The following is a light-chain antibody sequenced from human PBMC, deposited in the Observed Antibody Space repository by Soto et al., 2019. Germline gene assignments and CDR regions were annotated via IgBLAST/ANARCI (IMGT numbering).Light chain of an antibody. V-gene: IGKV1D-12*01. Sequence: DIQVTQSPSSVSASVGDRVTIASRASQDIAGYLAWYQHKPGRTPEILIHGASRLQSGVPERFSGIGSGTDFTLSINSLQPEEFATYDGQQAYSFPITFGQGTRLEIK. CDR3: QQAYSFPIT. J-gene: IGKJ5*01. CDR1: QDIAGY. CDR2: GAS.